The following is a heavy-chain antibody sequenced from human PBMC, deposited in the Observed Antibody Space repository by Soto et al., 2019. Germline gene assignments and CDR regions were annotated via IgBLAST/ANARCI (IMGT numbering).Heavy chain of an antibody. V-gene: IGHV1-18*01. CDR3: ARVWGDTAVAGGY. Sequence: QVQLVQCGAEVKKPGASVKVSCKASGYTCTSYGISWVRQALGQGLEWMGWISAYNGNTNYAQKLQGRVTMTTDTSTSTDYMELRSLRSDDTAVYYCARVWGDTAVAGGYWGQGTLVTVSS. CDR2: ISAYNGNT. J-gene: IGHJ4*02. D-gene: IGHD6-19*01. CDR1: GYTCTSYG.